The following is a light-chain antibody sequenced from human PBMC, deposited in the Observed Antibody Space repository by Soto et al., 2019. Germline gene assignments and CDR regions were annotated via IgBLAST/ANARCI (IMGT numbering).Light chain of an antibody. V-gene: IGKV1-5*03. CDR3: QQYNSNPYT. CDR1: QSISNW. CDR2: KAS. Sequence: DIQMTQSPSTLSASVGDRVTITCRASQSISNWLAWYQQKPGKAPKLLIYKASSLESGVPSSFSGSGSGTEFTLSISSLQPDDFATYYCQQYNSNPYTFGQGTKLEIK. J-gene: IGKJ2*01.